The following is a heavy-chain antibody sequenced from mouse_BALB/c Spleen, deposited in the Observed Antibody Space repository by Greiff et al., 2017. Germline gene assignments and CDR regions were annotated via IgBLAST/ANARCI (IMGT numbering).Heavy chain of an antibody. Sequence: EVQLQQPGAELVMPGASVKMSCKASGYTFTDYWMHWVKQRPGQGLEWIGRIDPANGNTKYDPKFQGKATITADTSSNTAYLQLSSLTSEDTAVYYCARESYDYGFAYWGQGTLVTVSA. CDR1: GYTFTDYW. D-gene: IGHD2-4*01. V-gene: IGHV14-3*02. CDR2: IDPANGNT. CDR3: ARESYDYGFAY. J-gene: IGHJ3*01.